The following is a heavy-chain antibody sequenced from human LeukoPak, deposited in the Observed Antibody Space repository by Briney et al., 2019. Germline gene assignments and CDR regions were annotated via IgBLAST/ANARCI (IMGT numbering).Heavy chain of an antibody. CDR2: ISAYNGNT. J-gene: IGHJ3*02. Sequence: GASGKVSCKASGYTFTSYGISWVRQAPGQGLEWMGWISAYNGNTNYAQKLQGRVTMTTDTSTSTAYMELRSLRSEDTAVYYCAAVGYSGSPDSFDIWGQGTMVTVSS. D-gene: IGHD1-26*01. CDR3: AAVGYSGSPDSFDI. CDR1: GYTFTSYG. V-gene: IGHV1-18*01.